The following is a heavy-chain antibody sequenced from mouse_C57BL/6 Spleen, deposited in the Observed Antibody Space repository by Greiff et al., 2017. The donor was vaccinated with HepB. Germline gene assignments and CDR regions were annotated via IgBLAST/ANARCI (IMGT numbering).Heavy chain of an antibody. J-gene: IGHJ1*03. CDR1: GYSITSDY. V-gene: IGHV3-8*01. D-gene: IGHD1-2*01. CDR3: ARGDYGFEGYFDV. CDR2: ISYSGST. Sequence: EVHLVESGPGLAKPSQTLSLTCSVTGYSITSDYWNWIRKLPGNKLEYMGYISYSGSTYYNPSLKSRISITRDTSKNQYYLQLNSVTTEDTATYYCARGDYGFEGYFDVWGTGTTVTVSS.